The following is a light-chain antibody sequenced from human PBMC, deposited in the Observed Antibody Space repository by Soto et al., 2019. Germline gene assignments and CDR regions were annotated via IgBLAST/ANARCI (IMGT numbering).Light chain of an antibody. CDR1: QSVSSN. Sequence: EIVMTQSPATLSVSPGERATLSCRASQSVSSNLAWYQQKPGQAPRLLIYGASTRATGIPARFSGSGSGTDXXXXXXXXQSEXFAVXXXXXYNNWPPYTFGQGTKLEIK. V-gene: IGKV3-15*01. CDR3: XXYNNWPPYT. J-gene: IGKJ2*01. CDR2: GAS.